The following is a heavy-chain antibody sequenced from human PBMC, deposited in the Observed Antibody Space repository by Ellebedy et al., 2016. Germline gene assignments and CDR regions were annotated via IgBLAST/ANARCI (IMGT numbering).Heavy chain of an antibody. J-gene: IGHJ4*02. CDR3: ASNNSRQFDH. V-gene: IGHV4-4*08. CDR1: GISVNAFS. Sequence: GSLRLSXSVSGISVNAFSWGWIRQPPGKGLDWIGYSSHSGPTTYNPSLKSRVTMSFDVSGNQFSLKLGSVTAADTAVYYCASNNSRQFDHWGQGALVTVSP. CDR2: SSHSGPT. D-gene: IGHD1/OR15-1a*01.